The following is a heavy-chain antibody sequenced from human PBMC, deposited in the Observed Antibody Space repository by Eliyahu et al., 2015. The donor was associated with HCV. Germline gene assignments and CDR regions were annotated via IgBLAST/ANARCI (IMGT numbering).Heavy chain of an antibody. CDR3: ARGYTGSCIDK. CDR1: GFTFSNHP. CDR2: ISYDENNE. Sequence: QVQLVESGGGVVQPGGSLXLXCAAXGFTFSNHPMHWLRQAPGEGLGWVXLISYDENNEYYLDSXKGRFTISRDNLKNMVYLQMNSLRAEDTAIYYCARGYTGSCIDKWGQGTLVTVSS. D-gene: IGHD1-26*01. J-gene: IGHJ4*02. V-gene: IGHV3-30*04.